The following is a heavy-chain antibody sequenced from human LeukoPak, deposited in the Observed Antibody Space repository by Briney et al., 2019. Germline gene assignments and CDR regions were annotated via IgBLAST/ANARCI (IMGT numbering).Heavy chain of an antibody. CDR2: LSGSGVYT. V-gene: IGHV3-23*01. CDR3: AKGWEYSSGFDY. J-gene: IGHJ4*02. Sequence: GGSRRLSCTASGFTFSTYAMSWVRQAPGRGLEWVSALSGSGVYTYYADSVKGRFTISRDNSENTLYLQMNSLRAEDTAIYYCAKGWEYSSGFDYWGQGTLVTVSS. CDR1: GFTFSTYA. D-gene: IGHD6-19*01.